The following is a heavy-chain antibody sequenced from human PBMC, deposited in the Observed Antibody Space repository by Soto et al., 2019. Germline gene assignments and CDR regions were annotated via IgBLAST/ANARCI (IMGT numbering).Heavy chain of an antibody. CDR3: TRPEPGRDLDY. D-gene: IGHD2-21*02. J-gene: IGHJ4*02. CDR1: GGSISDYY. V-gene: IGHV4-59*01. Sequence: PSETLSLTCSVSGGSISDYYWNWIRQPPGKGPEWIGYIYYGSPIYSPSLQSRVTISVDMSKNQFSLNLSSVTAADTAVYYCTRPEPGRDLDYWGPGTLVTGSS. CDR2: IYYGSP.